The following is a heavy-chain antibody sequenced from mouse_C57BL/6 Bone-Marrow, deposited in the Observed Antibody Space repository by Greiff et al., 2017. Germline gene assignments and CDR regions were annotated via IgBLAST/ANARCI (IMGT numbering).Heavy chain of an antibody. D-gene: IGHD1-1*01. V-gene: IGHV1-53*01. Sequence: VKLQQPGTELVKPGASVKLSCKASGYTFTSYWMHWVKQRPGQGLEWIGNINPSNGGTNYNEKFKSKATLTVDKSSSTAYMQLSSLTSEDSAVYYCARFHGSSSWFAYWGQGTLVTVSA. CDR2: INPSNGGT. CDR3: ARFHGSSSWFAY. J-gene: IGHJ3*01. CDR1: GYTFTSYW.